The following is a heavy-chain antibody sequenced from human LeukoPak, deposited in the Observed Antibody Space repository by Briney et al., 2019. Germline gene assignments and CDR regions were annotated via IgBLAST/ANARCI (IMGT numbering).Heavy chain of an antibody. J-gene: IGHJ4*02. CDR1: GYSFTSYW. CDR2: IYPGDSGT. CDR3: ARHVPSSIAVAGTWYFDY. D-gene: IGHD6-19*01. V-gene: IGHV5-51*01. Sequence: KPGESLKISCKGSGYSFTSYWIGWVRQMPGKGLGWMGIIYPGDSGTSYSPSFQREVTIPAHKCFSNAYLQCRNPKAEDSAMYYCARHVPSSIAVAGTWYFDYWGQGTLVTVSS.